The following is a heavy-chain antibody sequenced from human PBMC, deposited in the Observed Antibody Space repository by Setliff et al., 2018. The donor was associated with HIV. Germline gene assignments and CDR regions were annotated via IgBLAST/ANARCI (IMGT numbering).Heavy chain of an antibody. D-gene: IGHD6-13*01. CDR3: ARDPRGLPAAGYHYGMDV. CDR2: IYYNGNT. V-gene: IGHV4-59*01. Sequence: PSETLSLTCTVSGGSISSYYWNWIRQTPGKGLEWIAYIYYNGNTNYNPSLKSRVTISVDTSKNQFSLKLSSVTAADTAVYYCARDPRGLPAAGYHYGMDVCGQGTTVTVSS. J-gene: IGHJ6*02. CDR1: GGSISSYY.